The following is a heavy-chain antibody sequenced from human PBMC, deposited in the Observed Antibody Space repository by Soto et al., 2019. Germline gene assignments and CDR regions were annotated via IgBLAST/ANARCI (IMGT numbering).Heavy chain of an antibody. CDR2: TYYRSKWYN. D-gene: IGHD4-4*01. CDR1: GDSVSSNSAA. J-gene: IGHJ3*02. Sequence: PSQTLSLTCAISGDSVSSNSAAWNWIRQSPSRGLEWLGRTYYRSKWYNDYAVSVKSRITINPDTSKNQFSLQLNSVTPEDTAVYYCARDLQEGHGSNFEDSHDAFDIWGQGTMVTIS. CDR3: ARDLQEGHGSNFEDSHDAFDI. V-gene: IGHV6-1*01.